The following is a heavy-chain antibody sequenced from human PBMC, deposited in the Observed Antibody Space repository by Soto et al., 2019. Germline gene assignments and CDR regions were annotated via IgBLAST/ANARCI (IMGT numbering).Heavy chain of an antibody. CDR1: GFTCVSYW. D-gene: IGHD3-10*01. J-gene: IGHJ4*01. Sequence: GGSLRLSCAAAGFTCVSYWMSWVRHAPGKGLEWLATIKMDAREKKYVDSAKGRFTMSRDNAENSLYQQIDSLSAEAAAVYYCATDSGYGSGASVNNYLFYCGHGTLVNVSS. V-gene: IGHV3-7*01. CDR2: IKMDAREK. CDR3: ATDSGYGSGASVNNYLFY.